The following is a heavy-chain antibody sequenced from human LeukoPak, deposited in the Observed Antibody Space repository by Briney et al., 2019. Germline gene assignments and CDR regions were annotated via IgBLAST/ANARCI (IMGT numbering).Heavy chain of an antibody. CDR3: ARGYSGSYGRFDY. V-gene: IGHV4-59*01. Sequence: SETLSLTCTVSGGSISSFYWSWIRQPPGKGLEWIGYINYSGNTNYNPSLKNRVTISVDTSKNQFSLKLSSVTAADTAVYYCARGYSGSYGRFDYWGQGTLATVSS. J-gene: IGHJ4*02. D-gene: IGHD1-26*01. CDR1: GGSISSFY. CDR2: INYSGNT.